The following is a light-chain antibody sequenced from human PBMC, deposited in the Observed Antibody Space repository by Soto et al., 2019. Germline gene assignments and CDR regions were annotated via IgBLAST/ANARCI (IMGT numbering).Light chain of an antibody. V-gene: IGKV3-20*01. CDR2: GAS. CDR1: QSVSSSS. J-gene: IGKJ4*01. CDR3: KQNGTSPIN. Sequence: EIGLTQSPGTLSFSHGERATLSCSASQSVSSSSLAWYQQKPDQATRLLMYGASRRATGIPDKFSVSGSRTDFTIIISSLEPEDFVVYYGKQNGTSPINFGGGTKEDIK.